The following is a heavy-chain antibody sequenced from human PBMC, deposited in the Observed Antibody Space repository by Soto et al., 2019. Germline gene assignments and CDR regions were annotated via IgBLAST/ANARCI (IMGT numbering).Heavy chain of an antibody. CDR2: IWYDGNEK. Sequence: QVQLVESGGGVVQPGRSLRLSCTASGFIFNSYGMHWVRQAPGKGLEWVAVIWYDGNEKYYADSVKGRFTISRDNSKNMVYLQMDSLRADDTAVFYCVRDGGFGEPRAWWFDLWGRGTLVTVSS. CDR3: VRDGGFGEPRAWWFDL. D-gene: IGHD3-10*01. V-gene: IGHV3-33*01. CDR1: GFIFNSYG. J-gene: IGHJ2*01.